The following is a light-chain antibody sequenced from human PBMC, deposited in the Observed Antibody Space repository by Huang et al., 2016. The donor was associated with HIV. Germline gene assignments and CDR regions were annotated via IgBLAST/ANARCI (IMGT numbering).Light chain of an antibody. CDR1: RHIYSY. V-gene: IGKV1-33*01. CDR2: DAA. CDR3: QQYDSLPRT. Sequence: DIQMTQSPSSLSASIGDRVTITCRASRHIYSYLNWYQHRPGKAPKLLSYDAANLEGGVPSMFSGSGSGRNFTLIISSLQPEDFATYYCQQYDSLPRTFGPGTKV. J-gene: IGKJ3*01.